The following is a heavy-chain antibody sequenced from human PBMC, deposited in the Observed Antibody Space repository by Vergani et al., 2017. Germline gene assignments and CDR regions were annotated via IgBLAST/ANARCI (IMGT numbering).Heavy chain of an antibody. CDR1: GGSISSRSFY. D-gene: IGHD3-22*01. CDR3: ARHQNYDSSGYPDY. Sequence: QLQLQESGPGLVKPSETLSLTFTVSGGSISSRSFYWGWIRQPPGEGLEWIGIIYYSGSTYYNPSLKSRGTISVDTSKNQFSLKLSSVTAADTAVYYCARHQNYDSSGYPDYWGQGTLVAVSS. V-gene: IGHV4-39*01. CDR2: IYYSGST. J-gene: IGHJ4*02.